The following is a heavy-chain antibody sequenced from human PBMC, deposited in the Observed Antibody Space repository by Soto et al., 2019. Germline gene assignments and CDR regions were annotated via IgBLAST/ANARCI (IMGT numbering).Heavy chain of an antibody. CDR1: GFTFSSYS. CDR3: ARDPRSIPFAGTPWFDP. CDR2: ISSSSSYI. J-gene: IGHJ5*02. Sequence: EVQLVESGGGLVKPGGSLRLSCAASGFTFSSYSMNWVRQAPGKGLEWVSSISSSSSYIYYADSVKGRFTISRDNAKNSLYLQMNSLRAEDTAAYHCARDPRSIPFAGTPWFDPWGQGTLVTVSS. V-gene: IGHV3-21*01. D-gene: IGHD6-13*01.